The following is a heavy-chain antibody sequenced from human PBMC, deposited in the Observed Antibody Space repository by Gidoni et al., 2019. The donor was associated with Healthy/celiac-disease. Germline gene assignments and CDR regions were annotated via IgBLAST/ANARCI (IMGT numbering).Heavy chain of an antibody. D-gene: IGHD2-2*01. Sequence: QLVESGGGLVQPGGSLKLSCAASGFTFRCSAMHWVRQASGKGLEWVGRIRSKANRYATAYAASVKGRFTISRDDSKNTAYLQMNSLKTEDTAVYYCTSPYCSSTSCPKEDYWGQGTLVTVSS. CDR2: IRSKANRYAT. CDR3: TSPYCSSTSCPKEDY. CDR1: GFTFRCSA. V-gene: IGHV3-73*01. J-gene: IGHJ4*02.